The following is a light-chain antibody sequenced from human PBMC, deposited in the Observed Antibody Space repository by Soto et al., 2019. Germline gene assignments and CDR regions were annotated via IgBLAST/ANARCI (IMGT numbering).Light chain of an antibody. CDR1: SSDVGGYNY. CDR3: CSYAGSSYYV. V-gene: IGLV2-14*01. J-gene: IGLJ1*01. CDR2: EVS. Sequence: QSALTQPASVSGSPGQSITISCTGTSSDVGGYNYVSWYQQHPGKAPKLMIYEVSNRPSGVSNRFSGSKSGNTASLTISGLQAEDEAYYYCCSYAGSSYYVFGSGTKVTVL.